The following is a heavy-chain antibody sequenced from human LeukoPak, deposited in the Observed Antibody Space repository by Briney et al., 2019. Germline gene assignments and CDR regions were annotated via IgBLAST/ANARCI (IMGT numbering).Heavy chain of an antibody. J-gene: IGHJ4*02. V-gene: IGHV3-74*01. CDR1: GFTFSSHW. Sequence: GGSLRLSCAASGFTFSSHWMHWVRQAPGKGLVWVSRINSDGSSISYADSVKGRFTISRDNSKNTLYLEMNSLRAEDTAVYHCAKDPRDSSSWYFDYWGQGTLVTVSS. CDR2: INSDGSSI. D-gene: IGHD6-13*01. CDR3: AKDPRDSSSWYFDY.